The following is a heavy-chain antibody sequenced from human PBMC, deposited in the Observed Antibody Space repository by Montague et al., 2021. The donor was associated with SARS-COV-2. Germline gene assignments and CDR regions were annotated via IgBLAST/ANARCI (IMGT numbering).Heavy chain of an antibody. J-gene: IGHJ4*02. Sequence: PALVKPTQTLTLTCTFSGFSLGTSGMCVSWIRQPPGKALEWLARXDWDDDKYYSTSLKTRLTISKDTSKNQVVLTMTNMDPVDTATYYCARETGTTVSLDYWGQGTLVTVSS. V-gene: IGHV2-70*11. CDR1: GFSLGTSGMC. CDR3: ARETGTTVSLDY. D-gene: IGHD1-7*01. CDR2: XDWDDDK.